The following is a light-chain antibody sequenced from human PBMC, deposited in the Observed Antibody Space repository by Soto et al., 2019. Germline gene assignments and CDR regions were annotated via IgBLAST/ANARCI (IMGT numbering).Light chain of an antibody. CDR1: SSDVGGYNY. Sequence: QSVLTQPASVSGSPGQSITISCTGASSDVGGYNYVSWYQQHPGKAPKVLISDVSNRPSGISNRFSGSKSGNTASLTISGLQAEDEAEYYCSSYTSIDTWVFGTGTKVTVL. CDR2: DVS. V-gene: IGLV2-14*01. CDR3: SSYTSIDTWV. J-gene: IGLJ1*01.